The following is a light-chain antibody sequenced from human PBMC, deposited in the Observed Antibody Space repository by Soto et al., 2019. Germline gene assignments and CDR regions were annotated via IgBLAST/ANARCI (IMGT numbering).Light chain of an antibody. V-gene: IGKV1-12*01. CDR1: QGISTL. CDR3: QQANSFPLT. CDR2: GAS. Sequence: DIQMTHSPSSVSASVGDRVTITCRASQGISTLLAWYQQKPGKAPNLLIHGASTLQSGVPSRFSGSGSGTDFTLTISSLQPEDFATYYCQQANSFPLTFGGGTKVDIK. J-gene: IGKJ4*01.